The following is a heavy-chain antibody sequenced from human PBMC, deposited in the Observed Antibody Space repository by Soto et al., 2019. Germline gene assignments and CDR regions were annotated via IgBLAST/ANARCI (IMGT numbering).Heavy chain of an antibody. D-gene: IGHD2-2*01. CDR3: AKIGLGPAAMPGWFDP. V-gene: IGHV5-51*01. CDR1: GYSFTSYW. CDR2: IYPGDSDT. J-gene: IGHJ5*02. Sequence: GESLKISCKGSGYSFTSYWIGWVRQMPGKGLEWMGIIYPGDSDTRYSPSFQGQVTISADKSISTAYLQWSSLKASDTAMYYCAKIGLGPAAMPGWFDPWGQGTLVTVS.